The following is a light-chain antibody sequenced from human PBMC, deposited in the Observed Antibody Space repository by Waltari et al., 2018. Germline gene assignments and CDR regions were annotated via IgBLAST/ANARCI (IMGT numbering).Light chain of an antibody. CDR2: GAS. J-gene: IGKJ5*01. V-gene: IGKV3-15*01. CDR3: QQFNNRPPIT. CDR1: QSVGSN. Sequence: EVVMTQSPATLSVSPGERATLSCRASQSVGSNLAWYQQKPGQAPRLLIYGASTRATGIPARFSGSGSGTEFTLSISSLQSEDFAVYYCQQFNNRPPITFGQGTRLDIK.